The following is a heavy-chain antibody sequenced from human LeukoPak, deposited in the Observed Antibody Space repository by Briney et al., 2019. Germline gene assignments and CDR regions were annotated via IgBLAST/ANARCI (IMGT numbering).Heavy chain of an antibody. CDR1: GYTLTELS. CDR2: FDPEDGET. V-gene: IGHV1-24*01. Sequence: ASVKVSCKVSGYTLTELSMHWVRQAPGKGLEWMGGFDPEDGETIYAQKFQGRVTVTEDTSTDTAYMELSSLRSEDTAVYYCATTTTVTTVYYYGMDVWGQGTTVTVSS. D-gene: IGHD4-11*01. J-gene: IGHJ6*02. CDR3: ATTTTVTTVYYYGMDV.